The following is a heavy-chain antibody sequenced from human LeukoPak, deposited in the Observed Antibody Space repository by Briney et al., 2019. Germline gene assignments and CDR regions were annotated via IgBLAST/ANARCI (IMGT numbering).Heavy chain of an antibody. CDR1: GGSLSGYY. V-gene: IGHV4-34*01. CDR3: AGRANSGSYSGY. D-gene: IGHD1-26*01. J-gene: IGHJ4*02. Sequence: PSETLSLTCAVYGGSLSGYYWSWICQPPGKGLEWIGEINHSGSTNYNPSLKSRVTISVDTSKNQFSLKLSSVTAADTAVYYCAGRANSGSYSGYWGQGTLVTVSS. CDR2: INHSGST.